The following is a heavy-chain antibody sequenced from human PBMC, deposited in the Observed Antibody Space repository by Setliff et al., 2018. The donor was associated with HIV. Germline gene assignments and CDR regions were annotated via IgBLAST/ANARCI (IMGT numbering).Heavy chain of an antibody. J-gene: IGHJ6*02. Sequence: ASVKVSCKASGGTFSNYVINWVRQAPGQGLEWMGGIIPMFGTANYAQKFQGRVTITADESTSTAYMELSSLRSEDTAVYYCARPQFHPNYYGSGSYLRYYGMDVWGQGTTVTVSS. CDR1: GGTFSNYV. CDR2: IIPMFGTA. CDR3: ARPQFHPNYYGSGSYLRYYGMDV. D-gene: IGHD3-10*01. V-gene: IGHV1-69*13.